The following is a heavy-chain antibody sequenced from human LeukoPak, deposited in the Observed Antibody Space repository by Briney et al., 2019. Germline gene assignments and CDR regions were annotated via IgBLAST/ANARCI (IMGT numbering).Heavy chain of an antibody. Sequence: GGSLRLSCAASGFTFSSYSMNWVRQAPGKGLEWVSSISSSSSYIYYADSVKGRFTISRDNAKNSLYLRMNSLRAEDTAVYYCARMAGSAASDIWGQGTTVTVSS. CDR2: ISSSSSYI. J-gene: IGHJ3*02. D-gene: IGHD5-24*01. CDR1: GFTFSSYS. V-gene: IGHV3-21*01. CDR3: ARMAGSAASDI.